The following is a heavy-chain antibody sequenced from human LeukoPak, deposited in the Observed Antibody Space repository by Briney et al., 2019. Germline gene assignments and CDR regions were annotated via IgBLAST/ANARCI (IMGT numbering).Heavy chain of an antibody. J-gene: IGHJ4*02. CDR1: GGSISSYY. Sequence: SETLSLTCTVSGGSISSYYWSWIRQPPGKGLEWIGYIYYSGSTNYNPSLKSRVTISVDTSKNQFSLKLSSVTAADTAVYYCARDRGYSSGWSNSFDYWGQGTLVTVSS. CDR2: IYYSGST. D-gene: IGHD6-19*01. CDR3: ARDRGYSSGWSNSFDY. V-gene: IGHV4-59*01.